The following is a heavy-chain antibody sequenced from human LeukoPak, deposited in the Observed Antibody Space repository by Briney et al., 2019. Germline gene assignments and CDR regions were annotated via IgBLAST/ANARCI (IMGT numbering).Heavy chain of an antibody. CDR3: ASRDGYNYHGY. CDR1: GGSMSPYH. Sequence: SETLSLTCTVSGGSMSPYHWGWIRQPPGKGLEWIGEINHSGSTNYNPSLKSRVTISVDTSKNQSSLKLSSVTAADTAVYYCASRDGYNYHGYWGQGTLVTVSS. CDR2: INHSGST. V-gene: IGHV4-34*01. J-gene: IGHJ4*02. D-gene: IGHD5-24*01.